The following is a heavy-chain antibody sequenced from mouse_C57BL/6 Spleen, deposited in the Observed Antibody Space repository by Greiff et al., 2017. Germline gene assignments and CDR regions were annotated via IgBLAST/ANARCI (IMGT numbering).Heavy chain of an antibody. D-gene: IGHD1-1*01. CDR1: GYAFSSSW. Sequence: QVQLQQSGPELVKPGASVKISCKASGYAFSSSWMNWVKQRPGKGLEWIGRISPGDGDTNYNGKFKGKATLTADKSSITAFMQLSSLTSQDSAVYFCARSMNYYCSSYFDYWGQGTTLTVSS. CDR3: ARSMNYYCSSYFDY. CDR2: ISPGDGDT. V-gene: IGHV1-82*01. J-gene: IGHJ2*01.